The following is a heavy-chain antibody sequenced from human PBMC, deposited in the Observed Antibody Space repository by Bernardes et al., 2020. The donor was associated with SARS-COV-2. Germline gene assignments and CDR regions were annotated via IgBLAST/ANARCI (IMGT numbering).Heavy chain of an antibody. CDR2: IYDSGST. CDR3: ARRNCSSTSCDHDI. Sequence: SETLSLTCTVSGGSISRYHWSWIRQPPGKGLEWIGYIYDSGSTNYNPSLKSRVTMSADTSKNQFSLKLSSVTAADTAVYYCARRNCSSTSCDHDIWGEGTMVTVSS. V-gene: IGHV4-59*01. CDR1: GGSISRYH. D-gene: IGHD2-2*01. J-gene: IGHJ3*02.